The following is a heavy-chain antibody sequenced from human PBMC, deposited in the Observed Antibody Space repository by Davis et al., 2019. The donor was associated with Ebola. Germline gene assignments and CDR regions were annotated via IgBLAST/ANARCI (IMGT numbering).Heavy chain of an antibody. V-gene: IGHV3-21*06. CDR1: GFTFGSHT. D-gene: IGHD3-3*01. J-gene: IGHJ4*01. CDR3: ARDLGLDFAVVTYFDY. Sequence: GGSLRLSCLASGFTFGSHTMNWVRLAPGKGLEWVSSISSGSTYIDYADSVKGRFTISRDNAENSLSLRLNSLRAEDSGVYYCARDLGLDFAVVTYFDYWGHGAPVTVSS. CDR2: ISSGSTYI.